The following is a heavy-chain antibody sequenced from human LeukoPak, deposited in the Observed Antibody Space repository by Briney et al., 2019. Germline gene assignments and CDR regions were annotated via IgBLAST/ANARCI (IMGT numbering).Heavy chain of an antibody. J-gene: IGHJ3*02. CDR3: ARGRYCSADICTGGDSFDI. V-gene: IGHV4-4*07. Sequence: PSKTLSLTCTVSGGSISNYYWSWIRQPAGKGLEWIGRKYARGSGNYNPPVQSRVTMSVDTSKNQFSLKLRSVTAADTAVYYCARGRYCSADICTGGDSFDIWGQGTMVSVSP. D-gene: IGHD2-15*01. CDR2: KYARGSG. CDR1: GGSISNYY.